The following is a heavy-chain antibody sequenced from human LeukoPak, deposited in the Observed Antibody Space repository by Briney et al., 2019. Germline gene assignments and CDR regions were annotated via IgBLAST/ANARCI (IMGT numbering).Heavy chain of an antibody. CDR3: ARDLYRGGPDS. J-gene: IGHJ4*02. CDR2: IKQDGSEK. D-gene: IGHD3-10*01. Sequence: PGESLRLSCVASGFTFSRYWVSWVRQAPGNGLEWVANIKQDGSEKYYVDSVKGRFTISRDNAKNSLYLQLNSLRAEDTAVYYCARDLYRGGPDSWGQGTLVTVSS. CDR1: GFTFSRYW. V-gene: IGHV3-7*01.